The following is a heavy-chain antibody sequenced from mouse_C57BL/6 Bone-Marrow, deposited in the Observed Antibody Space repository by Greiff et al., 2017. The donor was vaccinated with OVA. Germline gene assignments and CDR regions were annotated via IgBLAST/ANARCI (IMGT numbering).Heavy chain of an antibody. CDR2: ILPGSGST. D-gene: IGHD1-1*01. V-gene: IGHV1-9*01. CDR3: ARRGYYGSSYAHYFDY. CDR1: GYTFTGYW. Sequence: QVQLQQSGAELMKPGASVKLSCKATGYTFTGYWIEWVKQRPGHGLEWIGEILPGSGSTNYNEKFKGKATFTADTSSNTADMQLSSLTTEDSAIYYCARRGYYGSSYAHYFDYWGQGTTLTVSS. J-gene: IGHJ2*01.